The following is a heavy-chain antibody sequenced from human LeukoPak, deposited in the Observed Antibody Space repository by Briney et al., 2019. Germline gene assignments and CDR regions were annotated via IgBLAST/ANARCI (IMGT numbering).Heavy chain of an antibody. CDR3: AREGVPSSSSDSYYMDV. V-gene: IGHV3-20*04. J-gene: IGHJ6*03. Sequence: GGSLRLSCAPSGFTFDDYGMSWVRQAPGKGLEWVSGTNWNGGSTGYADSVQGRFTISRDNAKNSLYLQMNSLRAEDTALYYCAREGVPSSSSDSYYMDVWGKGTTVTVSS. CDR1: GFTFDDYG. D-gene: IGHD6-6*01. CDR2: TNWNGGST.